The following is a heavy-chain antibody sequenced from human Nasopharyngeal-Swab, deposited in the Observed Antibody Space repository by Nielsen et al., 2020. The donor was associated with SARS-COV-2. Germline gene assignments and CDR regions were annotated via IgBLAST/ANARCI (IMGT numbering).Heavy chain of an antibody. CDR2: ISYDGSNK. Sequence: GESLKISCAASGFTFSSYGMHWVRQAPGKGLEWVAVISYDGSNKYYADSVKGRFTISRDNSKNTVYLQMNSLRAEDTAVYYCAKERRATIFGAVDAFDIWGQGTMVTVSP. V-gene: IGHV3-30*18. CDR1: GFTFSSYG. CDR3: AKERRATIFGAVDAFDI. J-gene: IGHJ3*02. D-gene: IGHD3-3*01.